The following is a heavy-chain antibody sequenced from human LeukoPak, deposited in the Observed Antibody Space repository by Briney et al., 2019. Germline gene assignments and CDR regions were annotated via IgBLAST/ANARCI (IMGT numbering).Heavy chain of an antibody. CDR2: IYYSGST. CDR1: GGSISSGNYY. D-gene: IGHD3-10*01. V-gene: IGHV4-30-4*08. CDR3: ARGKSYSNWFDP. J-gene: IGHJ5*02. Sequence: SETLSLTCTVSGGSISSGNYYWSWIRQPPGKGLEWIGYIYYSGSTYYNTSLKSRVTISVDTSKNQFFLKLSSVTAADTAVYYCARGKSYSNWFDPWGQGTLVTVSS.